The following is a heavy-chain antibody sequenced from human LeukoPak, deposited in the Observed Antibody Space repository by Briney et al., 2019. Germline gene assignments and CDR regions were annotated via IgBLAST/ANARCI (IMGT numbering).Heavy chain of an antibody. J-gene: IGHJ4*02. CDR3: ARDIWYSSGCAEGY. Sequence: ASVKVSSKASGYTFTGYYMHWVRQAPGQGLEWMGWINPNSGGTNYAQKFQGRVTMTRDTSISTAYMELSRLRSDDTAVYYCARDIWYSSGCAEGYWGQGTLVTVSS. D-gene: IGHD6-19*01. CDR2: INPNSGGT. V-gene: IGHV1-2*02. CDR1: GYTFTGYY.